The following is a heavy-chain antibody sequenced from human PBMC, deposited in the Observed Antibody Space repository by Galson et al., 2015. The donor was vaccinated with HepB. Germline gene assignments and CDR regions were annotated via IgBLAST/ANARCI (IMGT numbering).Heavy chain of an antibody. J-gene: IGHJ4*02. V-gene: IGHV3-9*01. CDR1: GFTFDDYA. Sequence: SLRLSCAASGFTFDDYAMHWVRQAPGKGLEWVSGISWNSGSIGYVDSVKGRFTISRDNAKNSLYLQMNSLRAEDTALYYCAKVSVAGTYDYWGQGTLVTVSS. D-gene: IGHD6-19*01. CDR2: ISWNSGSI. CDR3: AKVSVAGTYDY.